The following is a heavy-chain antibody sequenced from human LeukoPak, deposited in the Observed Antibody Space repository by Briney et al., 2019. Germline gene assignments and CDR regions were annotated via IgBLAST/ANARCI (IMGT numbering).Heavy chain of an antibody. CDR2: IYYSGST. D-gene: IGHD1-7*01. Sequence: KPSETLSLTCTVSGWSISNSSYYWGWNRQPPGKGLEGVVSIYYSGSTYYNPSLKSRVTISVDTSKNQFSLKLSSVTAADTAVYYCARSDNWNYSFWFDPWGQGTLVTVSS. CDR3: ARSDNWNYSFWFDP. V-gene: IGHV4-39*01. J-gene: IGHJ5*02. CDR1: GWSISNSSYY.